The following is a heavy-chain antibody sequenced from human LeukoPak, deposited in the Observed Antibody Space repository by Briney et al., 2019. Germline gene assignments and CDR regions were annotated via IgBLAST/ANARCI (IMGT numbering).Heavy chain of an antibody. CDR1: GFTFSSYW. D-gene: IGHD5-18*01. V-gene: IGHV3-7*01. CDR2: IKQDGSEK. CDR3: ARDTGGGYSCYDC. J-gene: IGHJ4*02. Sequence: GGSLRLSCAASGFTFSSYWMTWIRQAPGKGLEWVANIKQDGSEKYYVDSVKGRFTISRDNAKNSLYLQTNSLRAEDTAVYYCARDTGGGYSCYDCWGQGTLVTVSS.